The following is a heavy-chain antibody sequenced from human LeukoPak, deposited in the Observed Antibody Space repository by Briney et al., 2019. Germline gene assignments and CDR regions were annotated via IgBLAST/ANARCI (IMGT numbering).Heavy chain of an antibody. J-gene: IGHJ6*03. V-gene: IGHV1-46*01. D-gene: IGHD3-10*01. CDR1: GYTFTSYY. CDR3: AREEMVRGVMSYYYYMDV. CDR2: INPSIGST. Sequence: ASVKVSCKASGYTFTSYYMHWVRQAPGQGLEWMGIINPSIGSTSYAQKFQARVTMTRDTSTSTAYMELSSLRSEDTAVYYCAREEMVRGVMSYYYYMDVWGKGTTVTISS.